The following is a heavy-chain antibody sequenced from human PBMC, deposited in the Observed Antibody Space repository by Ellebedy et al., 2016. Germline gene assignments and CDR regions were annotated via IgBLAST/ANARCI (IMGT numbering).Heavy chain of an antibody. CDR2: IDGAGRNT. CDR1: GFTFSDFF. D-gene: IGHD4-17*01. V-gene: IGHV3-23*01. CDR3: AKDRDDAGDFVFDS. Sequence: GGSLRLXCAASGFTFSDFFMSWVRQAPGKGLEWVSTIDGAGRNTYFADSVKGRFTISRDNSANTLYLQMNNLRAEDTAVYYCAKDRDDAGDFVFDSWGQGTLVTVSS. J-gene: IGHJ4*02.